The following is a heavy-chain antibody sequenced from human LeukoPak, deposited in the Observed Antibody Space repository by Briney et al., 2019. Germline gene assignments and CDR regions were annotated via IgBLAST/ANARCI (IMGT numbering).Heavy chain of an antibody. CDR3: ARESGYCSGGSCYSLDY. CDR2: IWYDGSNK. J-gene: IGHJ4*02. V-gene: IGHV3-33*01. Sequence: GGSLRLSCAASGVTFSSYVMHWVRQAPGKGLEWVAVIWYDGSNKYYADSVKGRFTISRDNSKNTLYLQMNSLRAEDTAVYYCARESGYCSGGSCYSLDYWGQGTLVTVSS. CDR1: GVTFSSYV. D-gene: IGHD2-15*01.